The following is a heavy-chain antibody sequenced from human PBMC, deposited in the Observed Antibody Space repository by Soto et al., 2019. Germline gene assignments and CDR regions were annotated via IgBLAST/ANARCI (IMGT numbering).Heavy chain of an antibody. CDR2: ISSSSSTI. CDR1: GFTFSSYS. CDR3: ARDLDGGSRVNWFDP. V-gene: IGHV3-48*01. Sequence: GGSLRLSCAASGFTFSSYSMNWVRQAPGKGLEWVSYISSSSSTIYYADSVKGRFTISRDNAKNSLYLQMYSLRAEDTAVYYCARDLDGGSRVNWFDPWGQGTLVTVSS. J-gene: IGHJ5*02.